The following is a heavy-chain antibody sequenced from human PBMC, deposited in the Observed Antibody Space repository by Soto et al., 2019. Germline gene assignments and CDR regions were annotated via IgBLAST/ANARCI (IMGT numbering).Heavy chain of an antibody. V-gene: IGHV2-5*02. D-gene: IGHD2-21*02. CDR1: GFSLSTSGVG. CDR2: IYWDDDK. Sequence: SGPTLVNPTQTLTLTCTFSGFSLSTSGVGVGWIRQPPGKALEWLALIYWDDDKRYSPSLRSRLTITKDTSKNQVVLTMTNMDPVDTATYYCIQSRCGGDCLQSYASYYYYGMEVWGQGTTVTVSS. J-gene: IGHJ6*02. CDR3: IQSRCGGDCLQSYASYYYYGMEV.